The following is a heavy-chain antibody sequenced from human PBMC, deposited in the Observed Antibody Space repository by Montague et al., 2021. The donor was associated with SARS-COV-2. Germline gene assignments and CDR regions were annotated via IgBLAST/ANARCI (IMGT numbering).Heavy chain of an antibody. J-gene: IGHJ4*02. Sequence: SETLSLTCAVSGASVSSINWWIAEIHHTGIINFNPSLRSRGLISLDSSQNQFSLTLNSVTAADTATYYCASHPVFQQLYSWGQGTLVSVS. CDR2: IHHTGII. CDR3: ASHPVFQQLYS. V-gene: IGHV4-4*02. D-gene: IGHD6-13*01. CDR1: GASVSSINW.